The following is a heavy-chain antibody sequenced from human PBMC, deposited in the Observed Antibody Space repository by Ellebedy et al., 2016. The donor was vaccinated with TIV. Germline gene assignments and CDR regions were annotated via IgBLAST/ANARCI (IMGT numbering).Heavy chain of an antibody. Sequence: PGGSLRLSCSASGFTFSSYAMHWVRQAPGKGLEYVSAISSNGGSTYYADSVKGRFTISRDNSKNTLYLQMSSLRAEDTAVYYCARDYYYDSSGYCDYWGQGTLVTVSS. J-gene: IGHJ4*02. CDR1: GFTFSSYA. V-gene: IGHV3-64D*06. CDR2: ISSNGGST. D-gene: IGHD3-22*01. CDR3: ARDYYYDSSGYCDY.